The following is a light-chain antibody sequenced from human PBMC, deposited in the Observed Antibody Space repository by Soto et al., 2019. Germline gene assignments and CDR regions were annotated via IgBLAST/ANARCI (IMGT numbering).Light chain of an antibody. J-gene: IGKJ1*01. CDR2: SAV. CDR3: QQYNYWTRT. Sequence: EIVLTQSPATLSVSPGDRATLSCRASQSVSTNLAWYQQKPGQAPRLFIYSAVTWASGVPARFSATGSGTEFTLTISSLQDEDFAVYDCQQYNYWTRTFGQGTKVDIK. V-gene: IGKV3-15*01. CDR1: QSVSTN.